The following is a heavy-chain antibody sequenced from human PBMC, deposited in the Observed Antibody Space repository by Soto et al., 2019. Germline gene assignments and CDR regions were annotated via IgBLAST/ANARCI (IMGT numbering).Heavy chain of an antibody. V-gene: IGHV1-2*02. CDR1: GYTFTDYF. CDR2: MNPNSGGT. CDR3: ARDQSSSRWIQLSLEY. Sequence: VASVKVSCKPSGYTFTDYFIHWVRQAPGQGPEWMGWMNPNSGGTSHAQKFQGRLTMTRDTSISTAYMELSSLRSDDTAVYYCARDQSSSRWIQLSLEYWGQGXLVTVHS. J-gene: IGHJ4*02. D-gene: IGHD5-18*01.